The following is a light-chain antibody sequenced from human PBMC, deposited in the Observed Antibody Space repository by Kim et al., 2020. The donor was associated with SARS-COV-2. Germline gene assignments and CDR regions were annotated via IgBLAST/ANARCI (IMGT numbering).Light chain of an antibody. Sequence: IQMTQSPSTLSASVGDRVTITCRASQSINTGLAWYQQRPGKAPNLLIYDASSLRTGVPSRFSGSGSETEFTLTITSLQPDDFATYYCQQYNTYSTFGQGTKVDIK. V-gene: IGKV1-5*01. J-gene: IGKJ1*01. CDR3: QQYNTYST. CDR1: QSINTG. CDR2: DAS.